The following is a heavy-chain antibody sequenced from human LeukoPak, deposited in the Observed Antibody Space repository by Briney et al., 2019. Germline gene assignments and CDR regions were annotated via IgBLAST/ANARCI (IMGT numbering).Heavy chain of an antibody. J-gene: IGHJ6*03. CDR1: GYTCTGYY. Sequence: ASVKVSCKASGYTCTGYYMHWVRQAPGQGLESMGRINPNSRGTKYAQKFQGRVTMTRDTSISTAYMELSRLRSVDTAVYYCARYTDYMDVWGKGSTVTVSS. V-gene: IGHV1-2*06. CDR3: ARYTDYMDV. D-gene: IGHD2-2*02. CDR2: INPNSRGT.